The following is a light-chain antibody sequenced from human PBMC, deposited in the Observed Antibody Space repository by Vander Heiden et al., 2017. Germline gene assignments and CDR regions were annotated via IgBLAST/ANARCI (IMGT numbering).Light chain of an antibody. V-gene: IGKV1-5*03. CDR3: QQHHA. J-gene: IGKJ2*01. CDR1: QSFGGW. CDR2: RAS. Sequence: TMSCRASQSFGGWMAWYQQKPRRAPKLLIYRASTLETGVPTRFSGGVSGTEFTLTISSLQPDVIATIYCQQHHAFGPGT.